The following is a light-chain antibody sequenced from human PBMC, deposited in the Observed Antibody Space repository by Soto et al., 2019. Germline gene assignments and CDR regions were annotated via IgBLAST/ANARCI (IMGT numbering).Light chain of an antibody. V-gene: IGLV2-14*01. CDR2: DVS. Sequence: QSVLTQPASVSGSPGQSITISCTGTSSDVGGYNYVSWYQQHPGKAPRLMIYDVSNRPSGVSNRFSGSKSGNTASLTISELQAEDEADYYCSSYTSSSTLYVFGTGTKVTV. CDR3: SSYTSSSTLYV. J-gene: IGLJ1*01. CDR1: SSDVGGYNY.